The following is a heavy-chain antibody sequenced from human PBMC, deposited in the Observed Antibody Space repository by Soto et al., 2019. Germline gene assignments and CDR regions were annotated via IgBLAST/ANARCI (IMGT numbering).Heavy chain of an antibody. J-gene: IGHJ4*02. CDR2: IYAGGST. Sequence: EVQLVESGGGLIQPGGSLRLSCAASGVSIISHYMSWVRQAPGKGLEWISLIYAGGSTFYADSVKGRFTISRDNSKNTLYLQMDSLTAEETAVYYCASGENGYNKFYVDFWGQGTLVTVSS. D-gene: IGHD5-12*01. CDR1: GVSIISHY. CDR3: ASGENGYNKFYVDF. V-gene: IGHV3-53*01.